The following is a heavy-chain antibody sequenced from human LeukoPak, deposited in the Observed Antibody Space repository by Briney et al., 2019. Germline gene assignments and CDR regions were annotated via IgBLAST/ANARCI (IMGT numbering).Heavy chain of an antibody. CDR1: GYTFTNYG. D-gene: IGHD2-2*01. V-gene: IGHV1-18*01. CDR2: ISAYNGNT. Sequence: ASVKVSCKASGYTFTNYGISWVRQAPGQGLEWMGWISAYNGNTNYVQKFQGRVTMTTDTSTTTAYMELRSLRSDDTAVYYCARDLDIVVVPVVSRHYGLDVWGQGTTVTVSS. CDR3: ARDLDIVVVPVVSRHYGLDV. J-gene: IGHJ6*02.